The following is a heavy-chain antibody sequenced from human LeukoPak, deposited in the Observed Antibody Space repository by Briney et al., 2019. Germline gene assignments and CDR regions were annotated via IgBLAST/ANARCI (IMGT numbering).Heavy chain of an antibody. J-gene: IGHJ6*02. D-gene: IGHD3-3*01. V-gene: IGHV1-69*13. Sequence: SVKVSCKASGGTFSSYAISWVRQAPGQGLEWMGGIIPIFGTANYAQKFQGRVTITADEPTSTAYMELSSLRSEDTAVYYCARSPLYYDFWSGYRPSLIDGMDVWGQGTTVTVSS. CDR2: IIPIFGTA. CDR3: ARSPLYYDFWSGYRPSLIDGMDV. CDR1: GGTFSSYA.